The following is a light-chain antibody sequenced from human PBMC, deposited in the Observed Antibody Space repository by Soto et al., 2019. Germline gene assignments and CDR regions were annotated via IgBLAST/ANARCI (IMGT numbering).Light chain of an antibody. Sequence: QSALTQPASVSGSPGQSITISCTGTSSVVGGYKYVSWYQQHPGKAPKLLIYTVSNRPSGVSNRFSGSKSGNTASLTISGLQADDEADYYCSSYTSSSSYVFGTGTKLTVL. CDR2: TVS. V-gene: IGLV2-14*01. J-gene: IGLJ1*01. CDR3: SSYTSSSSYV. CDR1: SSVVGGYKY.